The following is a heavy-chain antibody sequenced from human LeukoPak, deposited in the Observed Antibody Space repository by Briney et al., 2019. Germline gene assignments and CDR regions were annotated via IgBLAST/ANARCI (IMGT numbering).Heavy chain of an antibody. CDR1: GFTFSSYA. CDR3: AKFRLAGGDLDYYYMDV. Sequence: GGSLRLSCAASGFTFSSYAMSWVRQAPGKGLEWVSAISGSGGSTYYADSVKGRFTISRDSSKNTLYLQMNSLRAEDTAVYYCAKFRLAGGDLDYYYMDVWGKGTTVTVSS. J-gene: IGHJ6*03. V-gene: IGHV3-23*01. CDR2: ISGSGGST. D-gene: IGHD2-21*02.